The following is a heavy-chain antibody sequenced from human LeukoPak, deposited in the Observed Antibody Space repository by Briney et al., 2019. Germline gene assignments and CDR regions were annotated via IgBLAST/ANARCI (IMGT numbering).Heavy chain of an antibody. CDR2: INHSGST. CDR3: AGHYDSSGYRVDVFDI. J-gene: IGHJ3*02. V-gene: IGHV4-34*01. Sequence: SETLSLTCAVYGGSFGGYYWSWIRQPPGKGLEWIGEINHSGSTNYNPSLKSRVTISVDTSKNQFSLKLSSVTAANTAVYYCAGHYDSSGYRVDVFDIWGQGTMVTVSS. CDR1: GGSFGGYY. D-gene: IGHD3-22*01.